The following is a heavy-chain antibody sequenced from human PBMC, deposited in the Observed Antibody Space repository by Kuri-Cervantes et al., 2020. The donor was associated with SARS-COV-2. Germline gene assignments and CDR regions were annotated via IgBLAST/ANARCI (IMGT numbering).Heavy chain of an antibody. Sequence: GGSLRLSCAASGFTFSSYAMSWVRQAPGKGLEWVSAISGSGGSTYYADSVKGRFTISRDNSKNTLYLQMNSLRAEDTAVYYCAGRLYQLLSRGAFDIWAKGQWSPSPQ. CDR1: GFTFSSYA. D-gene: IGHD2-2*01. V-gene: IGHV3-23*01. CDR3: AGRLYQLLSRGAFDI. J-gene: IGHJ3*02. CDR2: ISGSGGST.